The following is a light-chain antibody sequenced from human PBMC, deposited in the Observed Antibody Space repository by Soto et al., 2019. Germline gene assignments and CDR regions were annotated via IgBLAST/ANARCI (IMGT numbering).Light chain of an antibody. CDR2: WAS. CDR1: QSVLFTSNNKNY. CDR3: KQYYTLQLT. Sequence: DIVMTQSPDSLAVSLGERATINCESSQSVLFTSNNKNYLAWYQQKPGQPPKLLLSWASARESGVPERFSGSGSGTLLTLSISNLQAEDVAVYYCKQYYTLQLTFGGGTKVEIK. J-gene: IGKJ4*01. V-gene: IGKV4-1*01.